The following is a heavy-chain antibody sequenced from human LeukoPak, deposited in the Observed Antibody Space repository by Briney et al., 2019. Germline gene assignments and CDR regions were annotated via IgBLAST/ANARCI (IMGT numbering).Heavy chain of an antibody. Sequence: GGSLRLSCPAAGFTFSSYWMTWVRQAPGKGLEWVANIKKDGTKKYYVDSVKGRFTVSRDNAKHSLYLQMNSLRAVDTAVYFSARPTTVTIVDAFIIWGVGTMVTVSS. D-gene: IGHD4-17*01. V-gene: IGHV3-7*01. CDR2: IKKDGTKK. CDR3: ARPTTVTIVDAFII. J-gene: IGHJ3*02. CDR1: GFTFSSYW.